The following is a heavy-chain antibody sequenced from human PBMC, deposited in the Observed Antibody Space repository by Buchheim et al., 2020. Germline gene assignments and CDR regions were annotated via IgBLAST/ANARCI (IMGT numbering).Heavy chain of an antibody. Sequence: QVQLVQSGAEVKKPGASVKVSCKASGYTFTSYDINWVRQATGQGLEWMGWMNPNSGNTGYAQKFQGRVTMTRKTSISTAYMELSSLRSEDTAVYYCARGEWRWLQTIYYYYGMDVWGQGTT. D-gene: IGHD5-24*01. J-gene: IGHJ6*02. V-gene: IGHV1-8*01. CDR1: GYTFTSYD. CDR2: MNPNSGNT. CDR3: ARGEWRWLQTIYYYYGMDV.